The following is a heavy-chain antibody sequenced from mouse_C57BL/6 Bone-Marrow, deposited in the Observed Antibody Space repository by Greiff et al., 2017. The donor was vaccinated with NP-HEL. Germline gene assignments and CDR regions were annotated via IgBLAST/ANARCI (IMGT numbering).Heavy chain of an antibody. V-gene: IGHV1-4*01. CDR1: GYTFTSYT. D-gene: IGHD2-14*01. CDR3: ARERVRRGYFDV. Sequence: QVQLKQSGAELARPGASVKMSCKASGYTFTSYTMHWVKQRPGQGLEWIGYINPSSGYTKYNQKFKDKATLTADKSSSTAYMQLSSLTSEDSAVYYCARERVRRGYFDVWGTGTTVTVSS. CDR2: INPSSGYT. J-gene: IGHJ1*03.